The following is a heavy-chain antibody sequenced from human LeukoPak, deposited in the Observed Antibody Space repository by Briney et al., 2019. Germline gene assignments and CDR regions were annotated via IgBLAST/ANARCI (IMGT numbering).Heavy chain of an antibody. V-gene: IGHV3-7*05. J-gene: IGHJ4*02. CDR1: GFIFSSYW. CDR2: IKQDGSEK. CDR3: AREAAAAHPDY. D-gene: IGHD6-13*01. Sequence: PGGSLRLSCAASGFIFSSYWMSWVRQAPGKGLEWVANIKQDGSEKYYADSVKGRFTISRDNAKNSLYLQMNSLRAEDTAVYYCAREAAAAHPDYWGQGTLVVVSA.